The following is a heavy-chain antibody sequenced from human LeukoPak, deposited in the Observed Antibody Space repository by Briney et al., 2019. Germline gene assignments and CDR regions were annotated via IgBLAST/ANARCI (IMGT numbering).Heavy chain of an antibody. J-gene: IGHJ4*02. CDR1: GFTFSSYA. V-gene: IGHV3-23*01. CDR3: AKDPAQAYYDILTGYWYFDY. D-gene: IGHD3-9*01. CDR2: ISGSGGST. Sequence: PPGGSLRLSCAASGFTFSSYAMSWVRQAPGKGLEWVSAISGSGGSTYYADSVKGRFTISRDNSKNTLYLQMNSLRAEDTAVYYCAKDPAQAYYDILTGYWYFDYWGQGTLVTVSS.